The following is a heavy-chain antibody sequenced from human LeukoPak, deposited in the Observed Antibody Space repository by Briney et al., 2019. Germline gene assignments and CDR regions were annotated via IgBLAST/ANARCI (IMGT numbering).Heavy chain of an antibody. D-gene: IGHD3-22*01. Sequence: SETLSLTCAVYGDSFSGYYWSWLRQPPGKGLEWIGEIHHSGSTNYNPSLKSRVTISVDTSKNQFSLKLSSVTAADTAVYYCARGRNTRNYYDSSGSFVFDPWGQGTLVTVSS. V-gene: IGHV4-34*01. J-gene: IGHJ5*02. CDR1: GDSFSGYY. CDR3: ARGRNTRNYYDSSGSFVFDP. CDR2: IHHSGST.